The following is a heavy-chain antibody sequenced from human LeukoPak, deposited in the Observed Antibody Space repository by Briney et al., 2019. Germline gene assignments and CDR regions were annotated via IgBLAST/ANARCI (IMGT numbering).Heavy chain of an antibody. CDR3: ARDGPGIAAAAPRD. Sequence: GGSLRLPCAASGFTFSSYWMSWVRQAPGKGLEWVANIKQDGSEKYYVDSVKGRFTIPRDNAKNSIYLQMNSPSAEDTAVYDCARDGPGIAAAAPRDWGQGTLVTVSS. V-gene: IGHV3-7*03. D-gene: IGHD6-13*01. CDR1: GFTFSSYW. CDR2: IKQDGSEK. J-gene: IGHJ4*02.